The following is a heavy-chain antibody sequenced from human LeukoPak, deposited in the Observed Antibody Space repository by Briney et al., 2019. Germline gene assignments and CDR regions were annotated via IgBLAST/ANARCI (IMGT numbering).Heavy chain of an antibody. CDR1: GFTFSSYG. V-gene: IGHV3-30*18. D-gene: IGHD3-10*01. CDR2: ISHDGSDN. J-gene: IGHJ4*02. Sequence: PGGSLRLSCAASGFTFSSYGMHWVRQAPGKGLERVAVISHDGSDNHYADSVKGRFTISRDNSKNTVYLQMTSLRPEDTAVYFCAKELYFGSGSYPDYWGQGTLVRVSS. CDR3: AKELYFGSGSYPDY.